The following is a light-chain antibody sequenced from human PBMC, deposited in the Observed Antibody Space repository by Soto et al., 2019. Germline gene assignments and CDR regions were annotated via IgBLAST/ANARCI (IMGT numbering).Light chain of an antibody. CDR1: SSDVGGYNY. J-gene: IGLJ1*01. CDR3: SSYTSDSTYV. Sequence: QSVLTQPASVSGSPGQSITISRTGTSSDVGGYNYVSWYQEHPGKAPKLMIYDVSNRPSGVSNRFSGSKSGNTASLTIFGLQAEDEADYYCSSYTSDSTYVFGTGTKVTVL. CDR2: DVS. V-gene: IGLV2-14*01.